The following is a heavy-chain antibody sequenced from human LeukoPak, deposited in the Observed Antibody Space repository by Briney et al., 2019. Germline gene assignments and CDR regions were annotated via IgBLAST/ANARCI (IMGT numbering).Heavy chain of an antibody. CDR1: AGSISSSSYY. CDR2: IYYSGST. V-gene: IGHV4-39*07. J-gene: IGHJ5*02. D-gene: IGHD3-16*02. Sequence: SENLSFTCSVSAGSISSSSYYWGWIRQPPGKGLEWIGSIYYSGSTYYNPSLKSRVTISVDTSKNQFSLKLSSVTAADTAVYYCARDGRYDYVWGSYRHSGFDPWGQGTLVTVSS. CDR3: ARDGRYDYVWGSYRHSGFDP.